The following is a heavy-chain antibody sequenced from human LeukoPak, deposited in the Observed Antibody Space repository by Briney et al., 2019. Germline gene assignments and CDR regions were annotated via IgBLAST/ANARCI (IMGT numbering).Heavy chain of an antibody. V-gene: IGHV3-64*01. Sequence: GGSLRLSCAASGFTFSSYAMHWVRQAPGKGLEYVSAISSNGGSTYYANSVKGRFTISRDNSKNTLYLQMGGLRAEDMAVYYCARGCSGGSRYIHWGQGTLVTVSS. CDR1: GFTFSSYA. CDR2: ISSNGGST. J-gene: IGHJ4*02. CDR3: ARGCSGGSRYIH. D-gene: IGHD2-15*01.